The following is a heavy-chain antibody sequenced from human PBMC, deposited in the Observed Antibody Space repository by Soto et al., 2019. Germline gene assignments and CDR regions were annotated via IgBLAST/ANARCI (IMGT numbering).Heavy chain of an antibody. Sequence: QVQLVQSGAEVKKPGSSVKVSCKASGGTFSSYAISWVRQAPGQGLEWMGGIIPIFRTVDYAQKFQGRVTITADESTSTAYMELSSLRSEDTAVYYCASVETQRYYYGMDVWGQGTTVTVSS. J-gene: IGHJ6*02. CDR1: GGTFSSYA. D-gene: IGHD2-15*01. CDR2: IIPIFRTV. CDR3: ASVETQRYYYGMDV. V-gene: IGHV1-69*12.